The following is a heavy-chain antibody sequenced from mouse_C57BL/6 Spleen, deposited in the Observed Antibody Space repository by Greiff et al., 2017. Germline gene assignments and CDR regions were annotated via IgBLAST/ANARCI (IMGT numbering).Heavy chain of an antibody. CDR2: IYWDDAK. J-gene: IGHJ2*01. CDR1: GFSLSTSGMG. Sequence: QVTLKVSGPGILQSSQTLSLTCSFSGFSLSTSGMGVSWIRQPSGKGLEWLAHIYWDDAKRYNPSLKSRLSISKDTSRNQVFLKITSVDTADTSTECCARRDGYYDYIDYWGQGTTLTVSS. V-gene: IGHV8-12*01. CDR3: ARRDGYYDYIDY. D-gene: IGHD2-3*01.